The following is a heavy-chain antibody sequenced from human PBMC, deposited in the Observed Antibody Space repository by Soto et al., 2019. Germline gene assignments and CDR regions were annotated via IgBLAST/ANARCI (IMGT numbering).Heavy chain of an antibody. CDR1: GFTFSDYW. CDR3: VRGPSHGAFDH. J-gene: IGHJ4*02. V-gene: IGHV3-74*03. D-gene: IGHD3-10*01. CDR2: LNIDGSVT. Sequence: EVQPAESGGGLVQPGGSLSLSCAFSGFTFSDYWIHWVRQVPGQGLVWISRLNIDGSVTTYADSVKGRFSISRDNTKNTVYLQMNGLRVDDTAVYYCVRGPSHGAFDHWGQGILVTVSP.